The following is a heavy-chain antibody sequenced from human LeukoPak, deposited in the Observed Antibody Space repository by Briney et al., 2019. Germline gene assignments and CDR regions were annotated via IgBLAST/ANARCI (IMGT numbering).Heavy chain of an antibody. CDR3: AKDHTLRAVDRDGFDI. CDR2: IRYDGTNK. J-gene: IGHJ3*02. CDR1: GFTFSRYG. D-gene: IGHD6-19*01. Sequence: PGGSLRLSCAVSGFTFSRYGMHWVRQPPGKGLEWVAFIRYDGTNKVYADSVRGRFTISRDNCKNTVYLLINSLRAEDTAVYYCAKDHTLRAVDRDGFDIGGQGRMVTVSS. V-gene: IGHV3-30*02.